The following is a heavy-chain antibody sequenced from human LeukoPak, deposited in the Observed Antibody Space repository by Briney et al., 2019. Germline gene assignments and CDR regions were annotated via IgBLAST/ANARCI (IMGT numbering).Heavy chain of an antibody. CDR1: GYTFTTYD. J-gene: IGHJ4*02. Sequence: GASVKVSCEASGYTFTTYDINWVRQAAGQGLEWMGWMNPNSGNPGNAQKFQGRVTMTRNTSISTAYMELTSLTSEDTAVYFCARIAAPGNRRLNFWGQGTLVTVSS. V-gene: IGHV1-8*01. CDR3: ARIAAPGNRRLNF. CDR2: MNPNSGNP. D-gene: IGHD6-13*01.